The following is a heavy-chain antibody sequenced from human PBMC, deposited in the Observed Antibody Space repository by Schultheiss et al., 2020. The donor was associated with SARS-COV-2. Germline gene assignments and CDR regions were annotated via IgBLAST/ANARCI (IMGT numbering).Heavy chain of an antibody. CDR2: TRDKAHSYTT. V-gene: IGHV3-72*01. D-gene: IGHD2-2*02. CDR3: ARDTRYCSSTSCYIREAVY. Sequence: GGSLRLSCAASGLTFSDHYMDWVRQAPGKDLEWVGRTRDKAHSYTTQYAASVKGRFTISRNDSKNSLFLQMNSLKTEDTAVYYCARDTRYCSSTSCYIREAVYWGQGTLVTVSS. CDR1: GLTFSDHY. J-gene: IGHJ4*02.